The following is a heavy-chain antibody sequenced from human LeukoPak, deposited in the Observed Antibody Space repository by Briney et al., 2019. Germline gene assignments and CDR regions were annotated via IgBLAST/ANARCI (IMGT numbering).Heavy chain of an antibody. CDR3: ARDHRSLGYSYGYAYYYDSSGPGY. D-gene: IGHD3-22*01. Sequence: GASVKVSCKASGYTFTSHVISWVRQAPGQGLEWMGWISAYNGNTNYAQKLQGRVTMTTDTSTSTAYMELRSLRSDDTAVYYCARDHRSLGYSYGYAYYYDSSGPGYWGQGTLVTVSS. CDR2: ISAYNGNT. CDR1: GYTFTSHV. J-gene: IGHJ4*02. V-gene: IGHV1-18*01.